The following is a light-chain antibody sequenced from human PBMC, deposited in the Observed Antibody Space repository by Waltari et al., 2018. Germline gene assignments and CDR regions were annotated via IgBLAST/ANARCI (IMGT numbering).Light chain of an antibody. CDR3: QQRNSYPYS. CDR2: KAS. V-gene: IGKV1-9*01. CDR1: QGISSY. Sequence: DIQLTQSPSSLSASVGDRVPITCRASQGISSYLAWYQQKPGKAPNLLIYKASSLQSGVPSRFSGSGSGTEFTLTISSLQPEDFAVYYCQQRNSYPYSFGQGTKVEIK. J-gene: IGKJ2*03.